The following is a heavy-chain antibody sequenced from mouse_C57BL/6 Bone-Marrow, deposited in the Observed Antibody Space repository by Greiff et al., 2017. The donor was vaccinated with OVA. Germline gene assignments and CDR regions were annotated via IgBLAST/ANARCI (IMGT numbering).Heavy chain of an antibody. J-gene: IGHJ4*01. D-gene: IGHD1-1*01. V-gene: IGHV5-17*01. CDR2: ISSGSSTI. CDR3: ARRRDYGSSYRGYAMDY. CDR1: GFTFSDYG. Sequence: EVKLVESGGGLVKPGGSLKLSCATSGFTFSDYGMHWVRQAPEKGLEWVAYISSGSSTIYYADTVKGRFTISRDNAKNTLFLQMTSLRSEDTAMYYCARRRDYGSSYRGYAMDYWGQGTSVTVSS.